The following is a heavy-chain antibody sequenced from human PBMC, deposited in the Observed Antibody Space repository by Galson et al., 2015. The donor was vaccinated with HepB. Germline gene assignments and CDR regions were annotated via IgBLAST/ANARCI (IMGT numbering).Heavy chain of an antibody. CDR3: GSRWADY. CDR2: MKANGSER. J-gene: IGHJ4*02. Sequence: SLRLSCAASGFTFNTYWMTWIRQAPGKGLEWVANMKANGSERHYGDSVRGRFTISRDNAKNSLYLQMNSLRAEDTAVYYCGSRWADYWGQGTLVTVSS. D-gene: IGHD4-23*01. V-gene: IGHV3-7*01. CDR1: GFTFNTYW.